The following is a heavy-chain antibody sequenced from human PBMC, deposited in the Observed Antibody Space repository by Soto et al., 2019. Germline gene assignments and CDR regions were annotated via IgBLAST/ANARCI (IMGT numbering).Heavy chain of an antibody. D-gene: IGHD6-19*01. CDR3: AREIRRDSSGWYGYYYYGMDV. V-gene: IGHV1-69*13. CDR2: IIPIFGTA. Sequence: GASVKVSCKASGGTFSSYAISWVRQAPGQGLEWMGGIIPIFGTANYAQKFQGRVTITADESTSTAYMELSSLRSEDTAVYYCAREIRRDSSGWYGYYYYGMDVWGQGTTVTVSS. CDR1: GGTFSSYA. J-gene: IGHJ6*02.